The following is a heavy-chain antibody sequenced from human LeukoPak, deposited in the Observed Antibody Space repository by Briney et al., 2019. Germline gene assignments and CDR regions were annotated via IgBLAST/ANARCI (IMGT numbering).Heavy chain of an antibody. D-gene: IGHD6-19*01. J-gene: IGHJ5*02. V-gene: IGHV4-59*02. Sequence: SETLSLTCTVSGGSVSGYYWSWIRQPPGKGLEWIGYIYYSGSTNYNPSLKSRVTISVDTSKYQFSLRLSSVTAADTALYYCARGGLVPLNWFDPWGQGTLVTVSS. CDR1: GGSVSGYY. CDR3: ARGGLVPLNWFDP. CDR2: IYYSGST.